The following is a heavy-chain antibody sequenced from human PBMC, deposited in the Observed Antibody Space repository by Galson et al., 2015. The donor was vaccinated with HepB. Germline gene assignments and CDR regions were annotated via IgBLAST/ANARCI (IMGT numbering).Heavy chain of an antibody. CDR2: ISYDGSNK. J-gene: IGHJ6*02. CDR3: AREADFMVRGDPPSYYYGMDV. CDR1: GFTFSSYA. V-gene: IGHV3-30*04. D-gene: IGHD3-10*01. Sequence: SLRLSCAASGFTFSSYAMHWVRQAPGKGLEWVAVISYDGSNKYYADSVKGRFTISRDNSKDTLYLQMNSLRSEDTAVYYCAREADFMVRGDPPSYYYGMDVWGQGTTVTVSS.